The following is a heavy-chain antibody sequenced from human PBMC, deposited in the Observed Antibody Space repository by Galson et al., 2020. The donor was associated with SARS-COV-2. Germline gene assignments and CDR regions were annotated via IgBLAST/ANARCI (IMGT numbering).Heavy chain of an antibody. J-gene: IGHJ6*03. Sequence: GGSLRLPCAASGFTFSSYGMHWVRQAPGKGLEWVAVIWYDGSNKYYADSVKGRFTISRDNSKNTLCLQMNSLRAEDTAVYYCAKDPGALWFGEDFYMDVWGKGTTVTVSS. CDR3: AKDPGALWFGEDFYMDV. V-gene: IGHV3-33*06. D-gene: IGHD3-10*01. CDR2: IWYDGSNK. CDR1: GFTFSSYG.